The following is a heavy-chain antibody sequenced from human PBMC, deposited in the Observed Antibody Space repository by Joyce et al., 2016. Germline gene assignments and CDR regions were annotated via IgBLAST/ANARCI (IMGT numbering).Heavy chain of an antibody. CDR1: GFSFTGAW. D-gene: IGHD6-19*01. CDR3: LHYVVSSGWS. V-gene: IGHV3-15*01. CDR2: IRPKTEGGTA. J-gene: IGHJ4*02. Sequence: EVHLVESGGGLVTPGGSLRLSCAVSGFSFTGAWVNWGRQSPGKGLEWIGRIRPKTEGGTADYAAPVKDRFIISRDDSTATVFLHMSSLKTEDSAVYYCLHYVVSSGWSWGQGTLVTVSS.